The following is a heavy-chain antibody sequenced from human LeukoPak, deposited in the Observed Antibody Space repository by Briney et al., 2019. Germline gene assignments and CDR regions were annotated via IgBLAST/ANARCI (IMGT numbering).Heavy chain of an antibody. J-gene: IGHJ4*02. Sequence: GGSLRLSCAVSGFTFSNYAMSWVRQAPGKGLEWVSTIGGSGGSTYYADSVKGRFTISRDNSKNTLYVQMKSLRAEDTAVYYCAKRSGSYYWGFDYWGQGTLVTVSS. V-gene: IGHV3-23*01. CDR1: GFTFSNYA. CDR2: IGGSGGST. D-gene: IGHD1-26*01. CDR3: AKRSGSYYWGFDY.